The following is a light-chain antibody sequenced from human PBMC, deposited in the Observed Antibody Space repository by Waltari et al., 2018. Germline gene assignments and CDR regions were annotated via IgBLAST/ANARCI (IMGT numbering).Light chain of an antibody. J-gene: IGKJ2*01. CDR1: ETVGPG. CDR3: QQSRQWPRRT. Sequence: EIVMTQSPATMSVSPGEGVTLSRTASETVGPGVAWYRHKPGQPPRLLIYFGSTRATGVPARISGSGSGTDFSLTISSLESEDFACYYCQQSRQWPRRTFGQGTKLE. CDR2: FGS. V-gene: IGKV3D-15*01.